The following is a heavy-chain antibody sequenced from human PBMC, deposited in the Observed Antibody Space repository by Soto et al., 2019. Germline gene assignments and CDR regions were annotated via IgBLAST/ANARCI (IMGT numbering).Heavy chain of an antibody. CDR2: IKQNGSEK. D-gene: IGHD2-15*01. CDR1: GFTFSSYW. CDR3: ARDLPQMVAATLECAFDI. Sequence: GGSLRLSCAASGFTFSSYWMSWARQAPGKGLEWAANIKQNGSEKCYVDSVKGRFTISRDNAKNSLYLQMNSLRAEATAVYYCARDLPQMVAATLECAFDIWGQGTMVTVSS. V-gene: IGHV3-7*01. J-gene: IGHJ3*02.